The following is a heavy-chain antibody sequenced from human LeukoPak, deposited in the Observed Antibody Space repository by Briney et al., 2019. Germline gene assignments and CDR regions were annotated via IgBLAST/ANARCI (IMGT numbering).Heavy chain of an antibody. CDR2: INTDGSTT. CDR3: SRDPPVSITMIRGGYMDA. J-gene: IGHJ6*03. Sequence: GGSLRLSCAASGFTFTNYWIHWVRQVPGKGLVWVSRINTDGSTTNYADSVRGRFTISRDNAKNTVYLQMNSLRADDTAVYYCSRDPPVSITMIRGGYMDAWGKGTTVTISS. D-gene: IGHD3-10*01. CDR1: GFTFTNYW. V-gene: IGHV3-74*01.